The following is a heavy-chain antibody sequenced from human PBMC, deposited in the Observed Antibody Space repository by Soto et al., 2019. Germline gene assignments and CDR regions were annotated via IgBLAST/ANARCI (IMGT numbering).Heavy chain of an antibody. V-gene: IGHV1-69*13. J-gene: IGHJ6*02. Sequence: SVKVSCKASGGTFSSYAISWVRQAPGQGLEWMGGIIPIFGTANYAQKFQGRVTITADESTSTAYMELSSLRSEDTAVYYCAKTGTTPEAYYYGMDVWGQGTKVTVSS. CDR1: GGTFSSYA. CDR2: IIPIFGTA. CDR3: AKTGTTPEAYYYGMDV. D-gene: IGHD1-7*01.